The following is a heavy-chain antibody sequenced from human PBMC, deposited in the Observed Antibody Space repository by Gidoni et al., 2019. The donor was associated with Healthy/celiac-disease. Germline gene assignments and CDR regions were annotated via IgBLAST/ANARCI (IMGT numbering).Heavy chain of an antibody. V-gene: IGHV3-53*02. CDR1: GFTVSSNY. CDR3: AIVVGSFVFDY. J-gene: IGHJ4*02. CDR2: IYSGGST. Sequence: EVQLVETGGGLIQPGGSLRLSCAASGFTVSSNYMCWVRQAPGKGLEWVSVIYSGGSTYYADSVKGRFTISRDNSKHTLYLQMHSLRAEDTAVYYCAIVVGSFVFDYWGQGTLVTVSS. D-gene: IGHD1-26*01.